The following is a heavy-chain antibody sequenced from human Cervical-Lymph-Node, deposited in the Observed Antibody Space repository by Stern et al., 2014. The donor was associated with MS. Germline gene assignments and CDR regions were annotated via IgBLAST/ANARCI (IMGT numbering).Heavy chain of an antibody. V-gene: IGHV1-8*01. Sequence: VQLVESGAEVKKPGASVKVSCKASGYTFTSYDINWVRQATGQGLEWMGWMNPNSGHTGYAQKFQGKVPMTRNTSISTAYMELSSLRSEDTAMYYCARGMDIVATEIDYWGQGTLVTVSS. CDR3: ARGMDIVATEIDY. CDR2: MNPNSGHT. J-gene: IGHJ4*02. D-gene: IGHD5-12*01. CDR1: GYTFTSYD.